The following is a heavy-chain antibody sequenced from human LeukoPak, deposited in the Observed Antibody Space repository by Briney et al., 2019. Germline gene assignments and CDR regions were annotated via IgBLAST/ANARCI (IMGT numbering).Heavy chain of an antibody. V-gene: IGHV4-34*01. D-gene: IGHD3-22*01. CDR2: INDYTGNT. CDR1: GGSFTDYF. J-gene: IGHJ6*02. Sequence: PSETLSLTCDVFGGSFTDYFWTWIRQSPGKGLEWIGEINDYTGNTNYNPSLSSRVSISLEKSKNQFSLELRSVTAADTAVYYCARGRIAKIVVVHSFHYGMDVWGQGTTVTVSS. CDR3: ARGRIAKIVVVHSFHYGMDV.